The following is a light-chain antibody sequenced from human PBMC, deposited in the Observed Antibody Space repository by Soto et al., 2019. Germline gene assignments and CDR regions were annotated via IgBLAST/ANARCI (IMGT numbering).Light chain of an antibody. J-gene: IGLJ2*01. CDR3: SLDTSSSTVV. Sequence: QSVLTQPASVSGSPGQSITISCTGSSSDVGGYNYVSWYQQHPGKAPKLMIYEVSNRPSGVSNRFSGSKSGNTASLTISGLQSEDEADYYCSLDTSSSTVVFGGGTKLTVL. CDR2: EVS. CDR1: SSDVGGYNY. V-gene: IGLV2-14*01.